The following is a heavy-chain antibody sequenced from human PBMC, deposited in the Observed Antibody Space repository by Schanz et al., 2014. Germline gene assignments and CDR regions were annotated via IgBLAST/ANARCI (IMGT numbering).Heavy chain of an antibody. CDR2: INPSVGNT. Sequence: QVQLVQSGAEVKKPGASVKVSCEASGYTFTSYYIHWFRQAPGQGLEWMGLINPSVGNTNYAQKCRGRVTMTRDTSTSTVYMELSSLRSEDTAVYFCARGPSPGAFDIWGQGTMVTVSS. V-gene: IGHV1-46*03. J-gene: IGHJ3*02. CDR1: GYTFTSYY. CDR3: ARGPSPGAFDI.